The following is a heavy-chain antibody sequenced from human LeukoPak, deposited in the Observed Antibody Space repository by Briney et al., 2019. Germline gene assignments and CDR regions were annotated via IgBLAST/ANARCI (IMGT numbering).Heavy chain of an antibody. CDR1: GGTFSSYA. D-gene: IGHD1-1*01. CDR3: ARGRQLERLYAFDI. J-gene: IGHJ3*02. Sequence: SVKVSCKASGGTFSSYAISWVRQAPGQGLEWMGGIIPIFGTANYAQKFQGRVTITADESTSTAYMELSSLRPEDTAVYYCARGRQLERLYAFDIWGQGTMVTVSS. CDR2: IIPIFGTA. V-gene: IGHV1-69*01.